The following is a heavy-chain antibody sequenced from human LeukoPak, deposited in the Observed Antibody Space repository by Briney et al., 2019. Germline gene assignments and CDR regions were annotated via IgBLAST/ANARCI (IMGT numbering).Heavy chain of an antibody. V-gene: IGHV4-34*01. CDR2: INHSGST. J-gene: IGHJ4*02. D-gene: IGHD2-15*01. Sequence: PETLSLTCAVYGGSFSGYFWSWIRQPPGKGLEWIGEINHSGSTNYNPSLKSRVTISVDTSKNQFSLKLSSVTAADTAVYYCARGYCSGGSCHQVFDWGQGTLVTVSS. CDR3: ARGYCSGGSCHQVFD. CDR1: GGSFSGYF.